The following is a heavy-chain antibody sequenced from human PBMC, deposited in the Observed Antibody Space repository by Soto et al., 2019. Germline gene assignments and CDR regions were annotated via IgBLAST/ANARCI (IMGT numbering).Heavy chain of an antibody. Sequence: PGESLKISCKGSGYSFTNYWIAWVRQMPGKGLEWMGIIYPGDSDTRYSPSFQGQVTISVDKSINTAYLHLSSLKASDTAMFYCARIGSGLDYWGQGTLVTSPQ. CDR1: GYSFTNYW. J-gene: IGHJ4*02. D-gene: IGHD1-26*01. CDR2: IYPGDSDT. CDR3: ARIGSGLDY. V-gene: IGHV5-51*01.